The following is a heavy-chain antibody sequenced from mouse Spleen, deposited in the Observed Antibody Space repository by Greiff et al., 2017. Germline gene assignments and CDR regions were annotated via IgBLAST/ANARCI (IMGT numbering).Heavy chain of an antibody. V-gene: IGHV3-6*01. D-gene: IGHD6-1*01. CDR1: GYSITSGYY. J-gene: IGHJ4*01. CDR3: AREGLAGDYYAMDY. CDR2: ISYDGSN. Sequence: EVKLQESGPGLVKPSQSLSLTSSVTGYSITSGYYWNWIRQFPGNKLEWMGYISYDGSNNYNPSLKNRISITRDTSKNQFFLKLNSVTTEDTATYYCAREGLAGDYYAMDYWGQGTSVTVSS.